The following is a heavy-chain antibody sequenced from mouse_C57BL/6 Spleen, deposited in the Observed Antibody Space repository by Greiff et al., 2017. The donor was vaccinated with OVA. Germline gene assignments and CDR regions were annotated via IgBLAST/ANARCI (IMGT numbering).Heavy chain of an antibody. V-gene: IGHV1-42*01. CDR2: INPSTGGT. J-gene: IGHJ2*01. D-gene: IGHD4-1*01. CDR3: ARDLGRSYFDY. CDR1: GYSFTGYY. Sequence: EVQLKESGPELVKPGASVKISCKASGYSFTGYYMNWVKQSPEKSLEWIGEINPSTGGTTYNQKFKAKATLTVDKSSSTAYMQLKSLTSEDSAVYYCARDLGRSYFDYWGQGTTLTVSS.